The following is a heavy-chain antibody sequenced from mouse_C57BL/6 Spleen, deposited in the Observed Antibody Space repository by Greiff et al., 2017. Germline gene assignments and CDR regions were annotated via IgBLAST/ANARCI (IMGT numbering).Heavy chain of an antibody. D-gene: IGHD2-5*01. CDR3: AREELYSNYGDWFAY. Sequence: VQLQESGAELAKPGASVKLSCKASGYTFTSYWLHWVKQRPGQGLEWIGYINPSSGYTKYNQKFKDKATLTADKSSSTAYMQLSSLTYDDSAVYYWAREELYSNYGDWFAYWGQGTLVTVSA. CDR1: GYTFTSYW. V-gene: IGHV1-7*01. CDR2: INPSSGYT. J-gene: IGHJ3*01.